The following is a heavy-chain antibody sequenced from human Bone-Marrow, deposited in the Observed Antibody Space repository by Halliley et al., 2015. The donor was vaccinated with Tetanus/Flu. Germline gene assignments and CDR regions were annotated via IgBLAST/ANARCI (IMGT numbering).Heavy chain of an antibody. J-gene: IGHJ5*02. D-gene: IGHD3-22*01. V-gene: IGHV3-30*18. CDR3: AQDRMLVVITRLLDP. CDR2: ISYDGVNE. Sequence: SLRLSCAASGFTFNNYAMHWVRQAPGKGLEWVALISYDGVNEYYADSVKDRFTISRDNSNNTLYLQMNGLRVEDTAVYYCAQDRMLVVITRLLDPWGQGPLSTVSS. CDR1: GFTFNNYA.